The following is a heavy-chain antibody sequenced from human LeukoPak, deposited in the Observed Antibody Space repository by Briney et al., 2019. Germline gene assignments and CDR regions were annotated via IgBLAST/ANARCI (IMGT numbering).Heavy chain of an antibody. J-gene: IGHJ4*02. D-gene: IGHD2-2*01. CDR1: DGSVSSGSYY. V-gene: IGHV4-61*01. Sequence: SETLSLTCTVSDGSVSSGSYYWSWIRQPPGKGLEWIGYIYYSGSTNYNPSLKSRVTISVDTSKNQFSLKLSSVTAADTAVYYCARETQTVVFDYWGQGTLVTVSS. CDR3: ARETQTVVFDY. CDR2: IYYSGST.